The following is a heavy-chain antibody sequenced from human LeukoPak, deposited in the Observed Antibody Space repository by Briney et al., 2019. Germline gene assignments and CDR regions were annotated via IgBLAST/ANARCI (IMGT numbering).Heavy chain of an antibody. CDR1: GFTFDDYG. CDR2: IHWNGGST. V-gene: IGHV3-20*04. CDR3: ARGGLGYSYDSSGYQSRAYYFDY. Sequence: SGGSLRLSCAASGFTFDDYGMSWVRHAPGKGLEWVAGIHWNGGSTGYVDSVKGRSTISRDNAKNSLYLQMNSLRVEDTALYYCARGGLGYSYDSSGYQSRAYYFDYWGQGTLVTVSS. J-gene: IGHJ4*02. D-gene: IGHD3-22*01.